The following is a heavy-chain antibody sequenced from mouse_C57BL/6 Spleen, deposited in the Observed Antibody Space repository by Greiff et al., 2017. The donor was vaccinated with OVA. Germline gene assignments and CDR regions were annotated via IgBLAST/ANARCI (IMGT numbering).Heavy chain of an antibody. J-gene: IGHJ2*01. Sequence: QVQLKESGAELVKPGASVKLSCKASGYTFTEYTIHWVKQRSGQGLEWIGWFYPGSGSIKYNEKIKDKATLTADKSSSTVYMELSRLTSEDSAVYFCARHGDYYGSSLYYFDYWGQGTTLTVSS. V-gene: IGHV1-62-2*01. CDR3: ARHGDYYGSSLYYFDY. CDR1: GYTFTEYT. D-gene: IGHD1-1*01. CDR2: FYPGSGSI.